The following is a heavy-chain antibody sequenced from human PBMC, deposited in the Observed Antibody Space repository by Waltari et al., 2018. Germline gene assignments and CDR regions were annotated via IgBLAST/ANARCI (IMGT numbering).Heavy chain of an antibody. D-gene: IGHD6-13*01. CDR1: GGTFSSYA. CDR3: AREKEQQLVYYYMDV. Sequence: QVQLVQSGAEVKKPGSSVKVSCKASGGTFSSYAISWVRQAPGQGLELMGGSSPSFGTANYEQKFQGSVTITTDESTSTADMELSSLRSEDTAVYYCAREKEQQLVYYYMDVWGKGTTVTVSS. CDR2: SSPSFGTA. V-gene: IGHV1-69*05. J-gene: IGHJ6*03.